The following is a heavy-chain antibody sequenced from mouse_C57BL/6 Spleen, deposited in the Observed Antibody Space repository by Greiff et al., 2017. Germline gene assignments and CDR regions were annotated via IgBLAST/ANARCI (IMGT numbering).Heavy chain of an antibody. V-gene: IGHV1-15*01. D-gene: IGHD1-1*01. CDR3: ARDGSSYWYFDV. CDR1: GYTFTDYE. CDR2: IDPETGGT. J-gene: IGHJ1*03. Sequence: QVQLKQSGAELVRPGASVTLSCKASGYTFTDYEMHWVKQTPVHGLEWIGAIDPETGGTAYNQKFKGKATLTVDKSSSTAYMQLSSLTSEDSAVYYCARDGSSYWYFDVWGTGTTVTVSS.